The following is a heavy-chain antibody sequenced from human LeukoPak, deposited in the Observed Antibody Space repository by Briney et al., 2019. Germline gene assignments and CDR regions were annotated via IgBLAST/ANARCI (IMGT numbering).Heavy chain of an antibody. CDR1: GDSISSYY. CDR2: IYYSGSP. J-gene: IGHJ4*02. V-gene: IGHV4-59*01. Sequence: SGTLSLTCSVSGDSISSYYWSWIRKPPGKGLEWIGNIYYSGSPNYNPSLKSRVTISLDTSENQFSLRLSSVTAADTAVYYCTRDRRAAGSIFDYWGQGTLVTVSS. CDR3: TRDRRAAGSIFDY. D-gene: IGHD6-13*01.